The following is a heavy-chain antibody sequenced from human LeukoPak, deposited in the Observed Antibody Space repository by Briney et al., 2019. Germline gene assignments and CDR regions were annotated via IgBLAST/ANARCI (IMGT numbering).Heavy chain of an antibody. Sequence: SETLSVTRTVSGGSISSYYWSWIRQPAGKGLEWIGRVYTSGSTNYNPSLKSRVTISVDKSKNPFSLKLNSVTAADTAVYYCARGEYFFGSGRLDYFDYWGQGTLVTVSS. CDR2: VYTSGST. CDR1: GGSISSYY. J-gene: IGHJ4*02. D-gene: IGHD3-10*01. V-gene: IGHV4-4*07. CDR3: ARGEYFFGSGRLDYFDY.